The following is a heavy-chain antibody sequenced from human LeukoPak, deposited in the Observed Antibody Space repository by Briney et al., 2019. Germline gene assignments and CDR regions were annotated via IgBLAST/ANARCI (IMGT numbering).Heavy chain of an antibody. CDR1: GFTFSNYW. J-gene: IGHJ4*02. CDR3: ARYGGSYYFDN. V-gene: IGHV3-7*01. Sequence: GGSLRLSCAASGFTFSNYWMSWVRQAPGKGLEWVANIKQDGSERYYVDFVKGRFTISRDNAKNSLYLQMNSMRAEDTAVHYCARYGGSYYFDNWGQGTLVTVSS. CDR2: IKQDGSER. D-gene: IGHD1-26*01.